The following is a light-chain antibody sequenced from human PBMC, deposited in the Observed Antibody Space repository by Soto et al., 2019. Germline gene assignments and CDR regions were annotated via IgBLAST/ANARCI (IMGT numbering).Light chain of an antibody. CDR1: QSVLYSSNNKNS. CDR2: WAS. J-gene: IGKJ4*01. V-gene: IGKV4-1*01. CDR3: EQYYSTLT. Sequence: DIVMTQSPDSLAVSLGERATINCKSSQSVLYSSNNKNSLAWYQQKPGQPPKLLIYWASTRESGVPDRFSGSGSGTDFTPTISSLPAEDVAVDYCEQYYSTLTFGGGTKVEIK.